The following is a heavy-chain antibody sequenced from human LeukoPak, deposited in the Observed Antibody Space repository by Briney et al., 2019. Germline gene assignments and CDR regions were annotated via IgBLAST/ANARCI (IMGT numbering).Heavy chain of an antibody. J-gene: IGHJ3*02. V-gene: IGHV3-23*01. CDR3: AKSTAKANAFDI. D-gene: IGHD4-17*01. Sequence: GGSLRLSCAASGFTFSSYAMSWVRQAPGKGLKWVSAISGSGGSTYYADSVKGRFTISRDNSKNTLYLQMNSLRAEDTAVYYCAKSTAKANAFDIWGQGTMVTVSS. CDR1: GFTFSSYA. CDR2: ISGSGGST.